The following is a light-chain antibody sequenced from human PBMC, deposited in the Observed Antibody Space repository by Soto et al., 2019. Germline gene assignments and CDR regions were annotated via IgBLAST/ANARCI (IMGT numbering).Light chain of an antibody. Sequence: DIQMTQSPSTLSPSVVDRGTITCRASRSISDWLAWYQQKPGKAPKLLIFDASSLKSGVPSRFSGSGSGTEFTLTISSLQPDDVATYYCQQYNSYSPTFGQGTKVDIK. V-gene: IGKV1-5*01. CDR2: DAS. J-gene: IGKJ1*01. CDR1: RSISDW. CDR3: QQYNSYSPT.